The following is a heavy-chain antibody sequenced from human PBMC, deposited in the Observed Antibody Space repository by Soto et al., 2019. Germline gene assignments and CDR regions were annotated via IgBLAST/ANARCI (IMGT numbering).Heavy chain of an antibody. CDR1: VGSFSGYY. CDR2: INRSGST. V-gene: IGHV4-34*01. D-gene: IGHD2-15*01. J-gene: IGHJ4*02. CDR3: ARAQYCSGGSCYVDY. Sequence: PSETLSLTCAVYVGSFSGYYWSWIRQPPGKGLEWIGEINRSGSTNYNPSLKSRVTISVDTSKNQFSLKLSSVTAADTAVYYCARAQYCSGGSCYVDYWGQGTLVTVSS.